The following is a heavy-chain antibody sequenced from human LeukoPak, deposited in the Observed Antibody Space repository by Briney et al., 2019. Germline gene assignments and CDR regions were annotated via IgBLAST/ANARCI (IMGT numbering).Heavy chain of an antibody. J-gene: IGHJ3*02. V-gene: IGHV5-10-1*01. Sequence: GESLKISCKGSGYSFTSYWISWVRQMPGKGLEWMGRIDPSDSYTNYSPSFQGHVTISADKSISTAYLQWSSLKASDTAMYYCAIVVPAAGDSDAFDIWGQGTMVTVSS. CDR2: IDPSDSYT. D-gene: IGHD2-2*01. CDR3: AIVVPAAGDSDAFDI. CDR1: GYSFTSYW.